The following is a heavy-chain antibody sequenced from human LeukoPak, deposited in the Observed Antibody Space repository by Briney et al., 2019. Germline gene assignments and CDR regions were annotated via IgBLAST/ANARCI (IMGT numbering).Heavy chain of an antibody. D-gene: IGHD5-18*01. CDR1: KFTFSHYG. J-gene: IGHJ6*02. V-gene: IGHV3-74*01. CDR3: ARDAVDTANAV. Sequence: GGSLRLSCTASKFTFSHYGMQWVRQAPGKGLVWVSHINSDGSITSYADSVKGRFTISRDNAKNTLYLQMNSLRAEDTAVYYCARDAVDTANAVWGQGTTVTVSS. CDR2: INSDGSIT.